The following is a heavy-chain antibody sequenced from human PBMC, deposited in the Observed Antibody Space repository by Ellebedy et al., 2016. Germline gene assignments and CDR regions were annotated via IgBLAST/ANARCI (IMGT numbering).Heavy chain of an antibody. CDR2: VYHNGST. J-gene: IGHJ6*03. CDR3: TRTVQLAFYMNV. CDR1: GTSLIDYH. Sequence: SETLSLTCSVSGTSLIDYHWSWIRQSPRKGLEWIGNVYHNGSTIYNPSLQSRVTISVDTSKNQFSLKLSSVTAADTAVYYCTRTVQLAFYMNVWGRGTSVTVSS. V-gene: IGHV4-59*08. D-gene: IGHD5-24*01.